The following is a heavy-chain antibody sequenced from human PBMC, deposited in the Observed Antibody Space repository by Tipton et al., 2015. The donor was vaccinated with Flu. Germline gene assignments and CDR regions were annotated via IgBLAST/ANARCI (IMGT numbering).Heavy chain of an antibody. CDR2: IYCSEST. CDR3: ARAGSIAVVMADAFDI. J-gene: IGHJ3*02. V-gene: IGHV4-39*07. Sequence: TLSLTCTVSGGSISSSSYYWGWIRQPPGKGPEWIGNIYCSESTYYNPSLKSRLSISVDMSKNQFSLKLSSVTAADTAVYYCARAGSIAVVMADAFDIWGQGTMVTVSS. CDR1: GGSISSSSYY. D-gene: IGHD3-22*01.